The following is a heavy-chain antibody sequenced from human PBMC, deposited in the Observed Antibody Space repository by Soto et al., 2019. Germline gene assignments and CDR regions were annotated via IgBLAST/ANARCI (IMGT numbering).Heavy chain of an antibody. Sequence: QVQLVESGGGVVQPGRSLRLSCAASGFPFTTYGMHWAREGPAKRLDWVAAISYDGSNKFYADSVKGRFTISRDNPENTLYLQMNSLRPEDTAMYYCVGGQDDFDVRGQGTLVIVSS. CDR2: ISYDGSNK. V-gene: IGHV3-30*03. J-gene: IGHJ4*02. CDR1: GFPFTTYG. CDR3: VGGQDDFDV. D-gene: IGHD3-10*01.